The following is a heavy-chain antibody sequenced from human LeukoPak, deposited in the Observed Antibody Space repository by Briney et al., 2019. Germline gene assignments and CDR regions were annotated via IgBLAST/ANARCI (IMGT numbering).Heavy chain of an antibody. J-gene: IGHJ6*03. CDR2: IYTSGST. D-gene: IGHD6-6*01. Sequence: PSQTLSLTCTVSGGSISSGSYYWSWIRQPAGKGLEWIGRIYTSGSTNYNPSLKSRVTISVDTSKNQFSLKLSSVTAADTAVYYCAREGRGIAARGGYYYMDVWGKGTTVTVSS. CDR3: AREGRGIAARGGYYYMDV. CDR1: GGSISSGSYY. V-gene: IGHV4-61*02.